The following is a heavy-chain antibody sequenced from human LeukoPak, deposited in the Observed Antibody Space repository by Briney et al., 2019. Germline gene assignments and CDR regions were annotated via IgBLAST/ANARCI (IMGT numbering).Heavy chain of an antibody. CDR2: ISAYNGNT. D-gene: IGHD3-10*01. Sequence: GASVKVSCKASGYTFTSYGISWVRQAPGQGLEWMGWISAYNGNTNYAQKLQGRVTMTTDTSTSTAYMELRSLRSEDTAVYYCATENQKYYGSGSYDYWGQGTLVTVSS. CDR1: GYTFTSYG. J-gene: IGHJ4*02. V-gene: IGHV1-18*01. CDR3: ATENQKYYGSGSYDY.